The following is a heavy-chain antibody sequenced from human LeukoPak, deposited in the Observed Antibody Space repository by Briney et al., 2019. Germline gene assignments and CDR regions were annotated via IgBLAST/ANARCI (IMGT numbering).Heavy chain of an antibody. D-gene: IGHD5-24*01. V-gene: IGHV4-39*01. Sequence: PSETLSLTCSVSGGSVSSSSSYWGWIRQPPGKGLEWIGSIYYSGSSFDNPALKSRVTISVDTSKNQFSLKLSSVTAADTAVYYCARHRSGWLQSSFDYWGQGTLVTVSS. CDR2: IYYSGSS. CDR1: GGSVSSSSSY. CDR3: ARHRSGWLQSSFDY. J-gene: IGHJ4*02.